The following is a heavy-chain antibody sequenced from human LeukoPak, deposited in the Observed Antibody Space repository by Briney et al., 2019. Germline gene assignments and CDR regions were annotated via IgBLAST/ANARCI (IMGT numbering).Heavy chain of an antibody. D-gene: IGHD3-22*01. Sequence: ASVKVSCKVSGYTLTELSMHWVRQAPGEGLEWMGGFDPEDGETIYAQKFQGRVTMTEDTSTDTAYMELSSLRSEDTAVYYCATAQNRNYYDSSGSNYYFDYWGQGTLVTVSS. CDR3: ATAQNRNYYDSSGSNYYFDY. CDR2: FDPEDGET. CDR1: GYTLTELS. J-gene: IGHJ4*02. V-gene: IGHV1-24*01.